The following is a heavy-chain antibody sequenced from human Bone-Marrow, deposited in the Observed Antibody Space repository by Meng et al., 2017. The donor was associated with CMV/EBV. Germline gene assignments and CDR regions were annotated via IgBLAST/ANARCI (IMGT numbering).Heavy chain of an antibody. J-gene: IGHJ6*02. CDR1: GFTFRTYN. V-gene: IGHV3-21*01. D-gene: IGHD7-27*01. Sequence: GESLKISCAASGFTFRTYNMKWVRQAPGKGLEWVSSITISSTNIYYADSVKGRFTVSRDNAKNSLYLQMNSLRAEDTAVYYCARGVSSNWGYLDYYYYGMDVWGQGTTVTGSS. CDR2: ITISSTNI. CDR3: ARGVSSNWGYLDYYYYGMDV.